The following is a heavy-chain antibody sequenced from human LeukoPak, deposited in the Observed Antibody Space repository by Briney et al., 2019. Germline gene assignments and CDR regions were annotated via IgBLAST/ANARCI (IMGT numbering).Heavy chain of an antibody. Sequence: PSETLSLTCTVSGGSISSYYWSWIRQPPGKGLEWIGYIYTSGSTNYNPSLKSRVTISVDTSKNQFSLKLSSVTAADTAVYYCARSSKGFGVVGATDGRRFYRVDAFDIRGRGTMVTVSS. V-gene: IGHV4-4*09. CDR1: GGSISSYY. CDR2: IYTSGST. D-gene: IGHD1-26*01. CDR3: ARSSKGFGVVGATDGRRFYRVDAFDI. J-gene: IGHJ3*02.